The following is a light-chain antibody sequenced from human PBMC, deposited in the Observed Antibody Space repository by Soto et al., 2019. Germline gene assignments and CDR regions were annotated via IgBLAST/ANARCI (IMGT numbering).Light chain of an antibody. CDR1: QSVSTS. CDR2: DAS. V-gene: IGKV3-11*01. J-gene: IGKJ2*01. CDR3: QKRSYRPPQYV. Sequence: EVVLTQSPDTLSLSPGDRATLSCRASQSVSTSLGWSQQKFGQAPRLLIYDASKRATGIPARFSGSGYGTDFTLTISSLEPEDFAVYYCQKRSYRPPQYVFGRGIRLQI.